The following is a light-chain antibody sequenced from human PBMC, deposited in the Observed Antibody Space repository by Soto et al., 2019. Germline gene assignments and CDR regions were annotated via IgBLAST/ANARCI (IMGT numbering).Light chain of an antibody. J-gene: IGLJ3*02. CDR1: SSDVGGYNY. V-gene: IGLV2-14*01. CDR3: SSYTSSSTGV. Sequence: QSALTQPASVSGSPGQSITISCTGTSSDVGGYNYVSWYQHHPGKAPKLMINEVNNRPSGVSNRFSGSKSGNTASLTVSGLQAEDDADYYCSSYTSSSTGVFGGGTKLTVL. CDR2: EVN.